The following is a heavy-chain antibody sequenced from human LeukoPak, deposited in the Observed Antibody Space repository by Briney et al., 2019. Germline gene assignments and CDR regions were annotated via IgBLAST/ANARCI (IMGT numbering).Heavy chain of an antibody. CDR3: ARAHPLPQPGSAFDI. V-gene: IGHV1-69*13. CDR1: GYTFTSYA. Sequence: ASVKVSCKASGYTFTSYAISWVRQAPGQGLEWMGGIIPIFGTANYAQKFQGRVTITADESTSTAYMELSSLRSEDTAVYYCARAHPLPQPGSAFDIWGQGTMVTVSS. CDR2: IIPIFGTA. J-gene: IGHJ3*02. D-gene: IGHD1-26*01.